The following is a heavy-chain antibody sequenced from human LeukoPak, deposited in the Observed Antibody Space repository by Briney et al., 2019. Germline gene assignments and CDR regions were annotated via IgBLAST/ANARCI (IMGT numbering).Heavy chain of an antibody. J-gene: IGHJ3*02. V-gene: IGHV4-4*07. CDR2: IYTSGTI. Sequence: SETLSLTCTVSGGSISSYYWSWIRQPAGTALEWIGRIYTSGTITYNPSLKSRVTMSVDTSKNQFSLKLSSVTAADTAVYYCGRSDGTGAFHIWGQGTMVTVSS. D-gene: IGHD6-13*01. CDR1: GGSISSYY. CDR3: GRSDGTGAFHI.